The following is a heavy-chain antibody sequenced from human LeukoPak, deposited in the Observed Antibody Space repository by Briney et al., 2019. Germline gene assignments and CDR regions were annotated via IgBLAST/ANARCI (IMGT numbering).Heavy chain of an antibody. D-gene: IGHD3-10*01. Sequence: PGGSLRLSYAAAGFTFSSYGMSCVRQAEGKGLEWVGRIKSKTDGGTTDYAAPVKGRFTISRDDSKNTLYMQMNSLKTEDTAVYYCTTDVLWFGESALDYWGQGTLVTVSS. J-gene: IGHJ4*02. CDR3: TTDVLWFGESALDY. CDR1: GFTFSSYG. V-gene: IGHV3-15*01. CDR2: IKSKTDGGTT.